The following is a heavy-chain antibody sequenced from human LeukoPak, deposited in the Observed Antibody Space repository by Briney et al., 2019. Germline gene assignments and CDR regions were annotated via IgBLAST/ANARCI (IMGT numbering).Heavy chain of an antibody. CDR2: INPNSGGT. V-gene: IGHV1-2*02. D-gene: IGHD5-24*01. J-gene: IGHJ4*02. CDR3: ARSRGWLQIFDY. CDR1: GYTFTGYY. Sequence: ASVKVSCKASGYTFTGYYMHWVRQAPGQGLEWMGWINPNSGGTNYAQKFQGRVTMTRDTSISTAYMELSRLRSDDTAVYYCARSRGWLQIFDYWGQGTLVTVSS.